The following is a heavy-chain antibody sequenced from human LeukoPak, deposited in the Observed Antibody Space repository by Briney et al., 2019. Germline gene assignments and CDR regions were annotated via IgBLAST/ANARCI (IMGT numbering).Heavy chain of an antibody. CDR3: ARARRRPRRRNSFRRHFDY. V-gene: IGHV4-59*01. CDR2: IYYSGST. CDR1: GGSISGYY. Sequence: SETLSLTCAVSGGSISGYYWSWIPQPPGKGLEWIGDIYYSGSTNYNTSLKSRVTISVDTSKNQFSLKISSVTAADTAVYYCARARRRPRRRNSFRRHFDYGGRGTGATVS. D-gene: IGHD1-1*01. J-gene: IGHJ4*02.